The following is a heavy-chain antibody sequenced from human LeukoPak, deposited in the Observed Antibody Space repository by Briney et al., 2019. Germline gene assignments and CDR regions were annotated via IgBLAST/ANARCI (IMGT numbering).Heavy chain of an antibody. Sequence: SQTLSLTCAISGDSVFSNSGSWNWIRQSPSRGLEWLGRTYYRSKWYNDYAVSVKSRITINADTSKNQFSLKLSSVTAADTAVYYCARDMITFGGVIAPGNDAFDIWGQGTMVTVSS. CDR1: GDSVFSNSGS. CDR3: ARDMITFGGVIAPGNDAFDI. CDR2: TYYRSKWYN. V-gene: IGHV6-1*01. J-gene: IGHJ3*02. D-gene: IGHD3-16*02.